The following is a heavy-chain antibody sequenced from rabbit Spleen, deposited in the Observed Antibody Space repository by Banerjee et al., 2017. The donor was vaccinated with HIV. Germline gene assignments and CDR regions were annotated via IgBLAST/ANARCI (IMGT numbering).Heavy chain of an antibody. J-gene: IGHJ4*01. D-gene: IGHD5-1*01. CDR1: GFSFSSSDY. CDR2: IYGGSSGST. V-gene: IGHV1S40*01. Sequence: QSLEESGGDLVKPGASLTLTCTASGFSFSSSDYMCWVRRAPGKGLEWIACIYGGSSGSTYYASWAKGRFTISKTSSTTVTLQMTSLTAADTATYFCARDLTYGSGEGYRNLWGQGTLVTVS. CDR3: ARDLTYGSGEGYRNL.